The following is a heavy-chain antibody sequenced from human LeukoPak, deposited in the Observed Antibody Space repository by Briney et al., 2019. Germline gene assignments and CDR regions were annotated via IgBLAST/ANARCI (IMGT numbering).Heavy chain of an antibody. Sequence: GRSLRLSCAASGFTFNTYGMHWVRQAPGKGLEWVAVISYDGSNKYYADSVKGRFTTSRDNSKNTLYLQMNSLRAEDTAVYYCAKVGQWLAIDAFDIWGQGTMVTVSS. D-gene: IGHD6-19*01. CDR3: AKVGQWLAIDAFDI. CDR1: GFTFNTYG. V-gene: IGHV3-30*18. CDR2: ISYDGSNK. J-gene: IGHJ3*02.